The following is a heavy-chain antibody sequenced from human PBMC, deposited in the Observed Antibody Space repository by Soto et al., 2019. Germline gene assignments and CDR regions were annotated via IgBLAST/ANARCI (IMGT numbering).Heavy chain of an antibody. Sequence: QAGGSLRLSCAASGFTFDDYAMHWVRQAPGKGLEWVSLISWDGGSTYYADSVKGRFTISRDNSKNSLYLQMNSLRAEDTALYYCAKDRRPARPHYGMDVWGQGTTVTVSS. CDR3: AKDRRPARPHYGMDV. CDR2: ISWDGGST. V-gene: IGHV3-43D*04. J-gene: IGHJ6*02. CDR1: GFTFDDYA. D-gene: IGHD6-6*01.